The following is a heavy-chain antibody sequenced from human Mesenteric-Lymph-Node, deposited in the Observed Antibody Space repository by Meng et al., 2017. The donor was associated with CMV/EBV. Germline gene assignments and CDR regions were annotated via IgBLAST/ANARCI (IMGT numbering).Heavy chain of an antibody. CDR1: GFTFSTYV. J-gene: IGHJ4*02. V-gene: IGHV3-23*01. CDR3: AAGRSGY. Sequence: LSLTCAASGFTFSTYVMNWVRQAPGKGLECVSTIGSGGVTTNYADSVKGRFTISRDNSKNTLYLQMNSLRAEDTAIYYCAAGRSGYWGQGTLVTV. CDR2: IGSGGVTT.